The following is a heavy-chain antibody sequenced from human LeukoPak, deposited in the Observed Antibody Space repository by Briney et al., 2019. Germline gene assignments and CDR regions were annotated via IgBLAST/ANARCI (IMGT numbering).Heavy chain of an antibody. CDR2: INSDGSSS. J-gene: IGHJ4*02. CDR3: AREYYGDYYFDY. Sequence: GGSLRLSCAASGFTFSSYWMHWVRQAPGKGLVLVSRINSDGSSSTYADSVKGRFTISRDNAKNTLFLQMNSLRAEDTAVYYCAREYYGDYYFDYWGQGTLVTVSS. D-gene: IGHD4-17*01. CDR1: GFTFSSYW. V-gene: IGHV3-74*01.